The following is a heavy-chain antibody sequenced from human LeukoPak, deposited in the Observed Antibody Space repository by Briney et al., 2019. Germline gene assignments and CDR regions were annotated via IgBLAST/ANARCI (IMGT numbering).Heavy chain of an antibody. CDR1: GGTFSSYA. D-gene: IGHD3-22*01. CDR3: ATGNPALYYYDSSGPRGHFDL. Sequence: SVKVSCKASGGTFSSYAISWVRQAPGQGLEWMGRIIPILGIANYAQKFQGRVTITADKSTSTAYMELSSLRSEDTAVYYCATGNPALYYYDSSGPRGHFDLWGRGTLVTVSS. CDR2: IIPILGIA. J-gene: IGHJ2*01. V-gene: IGHV1-69*04.